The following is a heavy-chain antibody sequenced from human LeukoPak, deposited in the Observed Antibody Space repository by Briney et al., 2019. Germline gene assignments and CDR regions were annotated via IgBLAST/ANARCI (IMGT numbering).Heavy chain of an antibody. Sequence: GGSLRLSCAASGFTFTNFAMSWVRQAPGKGLEWVSAISGSGDSTYYADSVKGRFTISRDNSKNTLYLQMNSLRAEDTAVYYCAKDGGYYVTYFDYWGQGTLVTVSS. D-gene: IGHD3-10*02. V-gene: IGHV3-23*01. CDR1: GFTFTNFA. J-gene: IGHJ4*02. CDR2: ISGSGDST. CDR3: AKDGGYYVTYFDY.